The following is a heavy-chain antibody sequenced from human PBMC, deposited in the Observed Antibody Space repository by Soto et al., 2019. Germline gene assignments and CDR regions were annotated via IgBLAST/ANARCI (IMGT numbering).Heavy chain of an antibody. V-gene: IGHV3-66*01. CDR2: IYSGGTT. Sequence: GGSLRLSCAASGFTVSSNYMTWVRQAPGKGLDWVSVIYSGGTTYYADSVKGRFTISRDNSKNTLYLQMNSLRAEDTAVYYCARWASLGGIDYWGQGTLVTVSS. CDR1: GFTVSSNY. D-gene: IGHD3-16*01. J-gene: IGHJ4*02. CDR3: ARWASLGGIDY.